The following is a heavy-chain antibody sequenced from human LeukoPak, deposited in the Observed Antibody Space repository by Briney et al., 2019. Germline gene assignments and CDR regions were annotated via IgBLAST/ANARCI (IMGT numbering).Heavy chain of an antibody. Sequence: PGGSLRLSCAASGFTFSSYWMHWVRQAPGKGLVWVSRINSDGSSITYADSVRGRFTISRDNAKKTLYLQMNSLRAEDTAVYYCAKDQWNPDFWGQGTLVSVSS. D-gene: IGHD6-19*01. CDR2: INSDGSSI. J-gene: IGHJ4*02. V-gene: IGHV3-74*03. CDR1: GFTFSSYW. CDR3: AKDQWNPDF.